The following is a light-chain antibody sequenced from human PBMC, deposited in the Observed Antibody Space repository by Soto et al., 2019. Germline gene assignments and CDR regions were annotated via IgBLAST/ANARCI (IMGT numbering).Light chain of an antibody. J-gene: IGLJ1*01. CDR2: DVS. Sequence: QSALTQPRSVSGSPGQSVTISCTGTSSDVGGYNYVSWYQQHPGKAPKLMIYDVSKRPSGVPDRFSGSQSGNTASLTISGLQTEDEADYYCCSYAGGYTNVFGTGTKLTVL. CDR3: CSYAGGYTNV. V-gene: IGLV2-11*01. CDR1: SSDVGGYNY.